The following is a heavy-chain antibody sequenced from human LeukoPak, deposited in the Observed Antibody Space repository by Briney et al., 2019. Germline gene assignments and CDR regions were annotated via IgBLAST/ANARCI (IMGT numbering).Heavy chain of an antibody. Sequence: SETLSLTCTVSGGSISSSSYYWGWIRQPPGKGLEWIGSIYYSGSTYYNPSLKSRVTISVDTSKNQFSLKLSSVTAADTAVYYCANYDFWSGYPHWGQGTLVTGSS. CDR2: IYYSGST. CDR3: ANYDFWSGYPH. J-gene: IGHJ4*02. D-gene: IGHD3-3*01. V-gene: IGHV4-39*01. CDR1: GGSISSSSYY.